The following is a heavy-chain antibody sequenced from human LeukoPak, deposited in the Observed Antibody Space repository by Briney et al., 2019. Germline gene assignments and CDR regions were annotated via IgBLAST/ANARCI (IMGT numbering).Heavy chain of an antibody. J-gene: IGHJ4*02. CDR1: GFIVRSNY. V-gene: IGHV3-66*01. CDR2: IYSGGST. D-gene: IGHD4-17*01. Sequence: QPGGSLRLSCAASGFIVRSNYMSWVRHAPGKGLEWVSVIYSGGSTYHADSVRGRFTISRDNSKNTLYLQMNSLRAEDTALYYCARSQMTRVTENYFDYWGQGTLVTVSS. CDR3: ARSQMTRVTENYFDY.